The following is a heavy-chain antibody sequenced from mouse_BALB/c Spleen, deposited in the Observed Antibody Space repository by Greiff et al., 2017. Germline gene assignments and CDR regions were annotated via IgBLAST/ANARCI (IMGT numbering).Heavy chain of an antibody. CDR1: GFTFSSYT. CDR3: TRGGITTGYYAMDY. D-gene: IGHD2-4*01. Sequence: EVMLVESGGGLVKPGGSLKLSCAASGFTFSSYTMSWVRQTPEKRLEWVATISSGGSYTYYPDSVKGRFTISRDNAKNTLYLQMSSLKSEDTAMYYCTRGGITTGYYAMDYWGQGTSVTVSS. J-gene: IGHJ4*01. CDR2: ISSGGSYT. V-gene: IGHV5-6-4*01.